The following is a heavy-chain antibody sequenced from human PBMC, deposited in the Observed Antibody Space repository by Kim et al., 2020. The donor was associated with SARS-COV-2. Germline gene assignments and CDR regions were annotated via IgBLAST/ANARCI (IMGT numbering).Heavy chain of an antibody. Sequence: GGSLRLSCAASGFTFSSYSMNWVRQAPGKGLEWVSSISSSSSYIYYADSVKGRFTISRDNAKNSLYLQMNSLRAEDTAVYYCARYQGYDGSGSPYYYYYAMDVWGQGTTVTVSS. CDR2: ISSSSSYI. J-gene: IGHJ6*02. D-gene: IGHD3-10*01. V-gene: IGHV3-21*01. CDR3: ARYQGYDGSGSPYYYYYAMDV. CDR1: GFTFSSYS.